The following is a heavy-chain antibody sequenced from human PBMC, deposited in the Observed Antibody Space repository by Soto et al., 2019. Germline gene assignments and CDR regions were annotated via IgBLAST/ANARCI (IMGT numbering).Heavy chain of an antibody. CDR2: ISGNGAVT. J-gene: IGHJ4*02. V-gene: IGHV3-23*01. Sequence: EVQLLESGGGLVQPGGSLRLSCAASGFTFTSYAMTWVRRPPGKGLEWVSAISGNGAVTYYADSVKGRFTVSRDTSKNALYLQMNSRRAEDTAVYYCARRRGYCAGSEWYSDDYWGQGTRVTVSS. D-gene: IGHD2-8*02. CDR3: ARRRGYCAGSEWYSDDY. CDR1: GFTFTSYA.